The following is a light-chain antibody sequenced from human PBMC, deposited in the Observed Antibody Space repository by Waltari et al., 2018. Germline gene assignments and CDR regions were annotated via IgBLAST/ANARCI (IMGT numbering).Light chain of an antibody. CDR3: QQFNDFLG. J-gene: IGKJ4*01. Sequence: AVQLTQSPSYLSASVGDRVTVTCRASQGIRSALAWYQQKPVKPPKLLIYDASTLQSGVPPRFSGSGSGTDFTLTISSLQPEDFATYYCQQFNDFLGFGGGTKVEIK. V-gene: IGKV1D-13*01. CDR1: QGIRSA. CDR2: DAS.